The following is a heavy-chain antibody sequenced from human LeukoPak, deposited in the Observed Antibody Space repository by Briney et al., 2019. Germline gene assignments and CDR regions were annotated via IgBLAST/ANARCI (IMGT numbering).Heavy chain of an antibody. CDR1: GGSMTNNTFY. D-gene: IGHD3-10*01. J-gene: IGHJ5*02. CDR2: IYHTGPT. Sequence: SETLSLTCTVSGGSMTNNTFYWGWIRQPPGQGLEWIGSIYHTGPTYYNPSLKSRVTISVDTSKNQFSLRLSSVTAAHTAVYYCARVLIWFGQLQNWFDPWGPGTLVTVSS. V-gene: IGHV4-39*07. CDR3: ARVLIWFGQLQNWFDP.